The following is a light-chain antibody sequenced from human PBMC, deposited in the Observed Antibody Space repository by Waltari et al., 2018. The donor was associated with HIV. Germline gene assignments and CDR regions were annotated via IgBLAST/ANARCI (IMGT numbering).Light chain of an antibody. CDR2: EDS. V-gene: IGLV3-10*01. CDR3: YSTDNSGHHRV. Sequence: SYELTQPPSVAVSPGQTARITCTGDALPKKYASWYQQKSGQAPVLVIYEDSKRPSGFPERFSGSISGTTATLTISGSQVEDEADYYCYSTDNSGHHRVFGTGTKLTVL. CDR1: ALPKKY. J-gene: IGLJ2*01.